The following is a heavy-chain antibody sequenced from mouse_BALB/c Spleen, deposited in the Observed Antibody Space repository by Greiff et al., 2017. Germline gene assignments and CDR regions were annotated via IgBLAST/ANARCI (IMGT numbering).Heavy chain of an antibody. CDR3: AREGDYYGSSYKGFAY. CDR1: GFTFSDYY. CDR2: ISDGGSYT. V-gene: IGHV5-4*02. Sequence: EVHLVESGGGLVKPGGSLKLSCAASGFTFSDYYMYWVRQTPEKRLEWVATISDGGSYTYYPDSVKGRFTISRDNAKNNLYLQMSSLKSEDTAMYYCAREGDYYGSSYKGFAYWGQGTLVTVSA. J-gene: IGHJ3*01. D-gene: IGHD1-1*01.